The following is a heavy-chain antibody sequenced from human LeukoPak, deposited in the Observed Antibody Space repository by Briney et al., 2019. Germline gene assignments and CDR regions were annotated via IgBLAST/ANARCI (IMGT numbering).Heavy chain of an antibody. CDR1: GGTFSSYA. J-gene: IGHJ3*02. V-gene: IGHV1-69*13. D-gene: IGHD3-10*01. Sequence: SVKVSCKASGGTFSSYAISWVRQAPGQGLEWTGGIIPTFGTANYAQKFQGRVTITADESTSTAYMELSSLRSEDTAVYYCAELWFGESSGAFDIWGQGTMVTVSS. CDR3: AELWFGESSGAFDI. CDR2: IIPTFGTA.